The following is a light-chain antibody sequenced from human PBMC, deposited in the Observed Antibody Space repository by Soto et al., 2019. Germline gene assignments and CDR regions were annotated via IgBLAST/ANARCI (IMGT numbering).Light chain of an antibody. V-gene: IGKV3-20*01. Sequence: FLLTQPPGTLSLSPGERATLSCRASQTVRNNYLAWYQQKPGQAPRLLIYDASSRATGIPDRFSGGGSGTDFTLTISRLEPEDFAVYYCQQYGSSPITFGQGTRLEIK. CDR3: QQYGSSPIT. CDR1: QTVRNNY. J-gene: IGKJ5*01. CDR2: DAS.